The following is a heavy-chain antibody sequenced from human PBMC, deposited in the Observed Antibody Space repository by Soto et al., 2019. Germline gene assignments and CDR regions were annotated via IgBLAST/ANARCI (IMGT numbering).Heavy chain of an antibody. CDR3: AREDELERLL. CDR1: GYIFTGYY. CDR2: LNPNNGDT. Sequence: QVQLVQSGAEVKRPGASVKVSCKASGYIFTGYYIHWVRQAPGQGLEWMGWLNPNNGDTNYAQTFQGRVTMARDTSINTASMEVKSLTYDDTAVYYCAREDELERLLRGQGTLVTVSS. V-gene: IGHV1-2*02. D-gene: IGHD3-3*01. J-gene: IGHJ4*02.